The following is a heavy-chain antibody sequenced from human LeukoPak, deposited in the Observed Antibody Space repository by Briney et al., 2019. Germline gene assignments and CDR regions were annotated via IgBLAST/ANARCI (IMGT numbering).Heavy chain of an antibody. CDR1: GYTFTGYY. CDR3: ARDQSGAALLADV. J-gene: IGHJ6*02. D-gene: IGHD2-21*01. Sequence: SVEVSCKASGYTFTGYYMHWVRQAPGQGLEGMGWINPNSAVTNYAQKFQGRVTMTRDTSISTAYVGLSRLRSDDTAVYFCARDQSGAALLADVWGQGTTVTVSS. CDR2: INPNSAVT. V-gene: IGHV1-2*02.